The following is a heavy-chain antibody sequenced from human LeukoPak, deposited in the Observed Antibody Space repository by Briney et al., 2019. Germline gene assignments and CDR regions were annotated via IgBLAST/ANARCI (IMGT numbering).Heavy chain of an antibody. CDR1: GGSFSGYY. CDR3: ARDGVNYYDISGYDI. CDR2: INHSGST. V-gene: IGHV4-34*01. D-gene: IGHD3-22*01. Sequence: SETLPLTCAVYGGSFSGYYWSWIRQPPGKGLEWIGEINHSGSTNYNPSLKSRVTISVDTSKNQFSLKLSSVTAADTAVYYCARDGVNYYDISGYDIWGRGTLVTVSS. J-gene: IGHJ4*02.